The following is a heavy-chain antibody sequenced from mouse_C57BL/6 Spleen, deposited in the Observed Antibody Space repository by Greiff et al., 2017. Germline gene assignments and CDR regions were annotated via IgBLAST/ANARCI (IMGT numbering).Heavy chain of an antibody. J-gene: IGHJ4*01. D-gene: IGHD2-4*01. V-gene: IGHV1-80*01. CDR1: GYAFSSYW. Sequence: QVQLKQSGAELVKPGASVKISCKASGYAFSSYWMNWVKQRPGKGLEWIGQIYPGDGDTNYNGKFKGKATLTADRSSSTAYMQLSSLTTEDSAVYFCARWDYDGARYAMDYWGQGTSVTVSS. CDR3: ARWDYDGARYAMDY. CDR2: IYPGDGDT.